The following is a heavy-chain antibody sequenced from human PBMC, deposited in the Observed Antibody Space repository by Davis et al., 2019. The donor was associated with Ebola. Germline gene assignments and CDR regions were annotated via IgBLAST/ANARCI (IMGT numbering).Heavy chain of an antibody. J-gene: IGHJ2*01. CDR2: IYHSGTT. Sequence: SETLSLTCAVSGGSISSGNWWSWVRQSPGKGLEWIGEIYHSGTTNYNPSLKSRVTISIDKFNNQFSLKLSSVTAADTAVYYCARDYYDTSGYLWYFDLWGRGTLVTVSS. CDR1: GGSISSGNW. CDR3: ARDYYDTSGYLWYFDL. D-gene: IGHD3-22*01. V-gene: IGHV4-4*02.